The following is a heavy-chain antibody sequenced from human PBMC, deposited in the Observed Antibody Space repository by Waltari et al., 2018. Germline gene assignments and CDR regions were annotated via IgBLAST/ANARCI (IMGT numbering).Heavy chain of an antibody. CDR1: GGSFGGYS. CDR2: INHSGST. J-gene: IGHJ2*01. V-gene: IGHV4-34*01. D-gene: IGHD3-3*01. Sequence: QVQLKQWGAGLLKTSETLSLTCAVYGGSFGGYSWSWNRKHPGQGLEWIGEINHSGSTNYNPSLKSRVTISVYTSKNQFSLKLSSVTAADTSVYYCARVIRERFLEWLLGDWYFDLWGRGTLVTVSS. CDR3: ARVIRERFLEWLLGDWYFDL.